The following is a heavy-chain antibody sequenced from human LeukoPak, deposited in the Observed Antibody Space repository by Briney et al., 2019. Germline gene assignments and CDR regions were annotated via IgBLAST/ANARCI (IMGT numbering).Heavy chain of an antibody. V-gene: IGHV4-34*01. CDR1: GDSIRSYY. CDR3: AEIAVAGEVIFDY. CDR2: INHSGSA. D-gene: IGHD6-19*01. Sequence: PSETLSLTCTVSGDSIRSYYWSWIRQPPGKGLEWIGEINHSGSANYNPSLKSRVTISVDTSKNQFSLKLSSVTAADTAVYYCAEIAVAGEVIFDYWGQGTLVSVSS. J-gene: IGHJ4*02.